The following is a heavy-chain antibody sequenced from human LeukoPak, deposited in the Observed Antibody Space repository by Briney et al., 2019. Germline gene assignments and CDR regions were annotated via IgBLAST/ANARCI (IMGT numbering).Heavy chain of an antibody. CDR2: INHSRST. Sequence: SETLSLTCTVSGYSISRGYFWDWIRQPPGKEVEWIGEINHSRSTNYNPSLKSRVTISVDTSKNQFSLQLSSVTAADTAVDYCARALYGSGPGDYYYYMDVWGKGTTVTVSS. V-gene: IGHV4-38-2*02. J-gene: IGHJ6*03. CDR1: GYSISRGYF. D-gene: IGHD3-10*01. CDR3: ARALYGSGPGDYYYYMDV.